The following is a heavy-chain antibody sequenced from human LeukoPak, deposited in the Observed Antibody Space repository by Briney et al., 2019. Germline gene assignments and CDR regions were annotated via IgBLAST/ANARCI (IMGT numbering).Heavy chain of an antibody. V-gene: IGHV1-2*02. CDR1: GYTFTDYY. CDR3: AGDRDYSNTERGFDY. J-gene: IGHJ4*02. D-gene: IGHD4-11*01. Sequence: GASVKVSCKTSGYTFTDYYIHWVRQAPGQGLEWMGWINPNSGETNSAQKFQGRVTMTGDTSISTAYMELNRVTSDDTAVYYCAGDRDYSNTERGFDYWGQGTLVTVSS. CDR2: INPNSGET.